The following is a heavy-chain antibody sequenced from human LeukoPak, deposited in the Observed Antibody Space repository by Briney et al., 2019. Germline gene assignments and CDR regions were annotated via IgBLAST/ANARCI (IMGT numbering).Heavy chain of an antibody. J-gene: IGHJ4*02. D-gene: IGHD3-10*01. CDR3: ASNRITMVRGVKARYFDY. CDR1: GFTFSSYE. V-gene: IGHV3-48*03. CDR2: ISSSGSTI. Sequence: GGSLRLSCAASGFTFSSYEMNWVRQAPGKGLEWVSYISSSGSTIYYADSVKGRFTISRDNAKNSPYLQMNSLRAEDTAVYYCASNRITMVRGVKARYFDYWGQGTLVTVSS.